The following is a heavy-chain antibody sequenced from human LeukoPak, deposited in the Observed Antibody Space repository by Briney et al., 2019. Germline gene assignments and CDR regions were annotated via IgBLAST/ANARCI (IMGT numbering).Heavy chain of an antibody. D-gene: IGHD2-2*01. Sequence: ASVKVSCKASGYTFTGYYMHWVRQAPGQGLEWMGWINPNSGGTNYAQKFQGRVTMTRDTSISTAYMELSRLRSDDTAVYYCAREGVDIVVVPAAPQGYWGQGTLVTVSS. CDR3: AREGVDIVVVPAAPQGY. V-gene: IGHV1-2*02. CDR1: GYTFTGYY. CDR2: INPNSGGT. J-gene: IGHJ4*02.